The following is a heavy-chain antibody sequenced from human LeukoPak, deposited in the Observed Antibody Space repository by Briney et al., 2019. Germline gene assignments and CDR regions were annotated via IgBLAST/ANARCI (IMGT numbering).Heavy chain of an antibody. V-gene: IGHV4-61*02. J-gene: IGHJ4*02. D-gene: IGHD3-10*01. CDR1: GGSISSGSYY. Sequence: SETLSLTCTVSGGSISSGSYYWSWIRQPAGKGLEWIGRIYTSGSTDYNPSLRSRITISVDTSKNQLSLKLSSVTAADTAVYYCATVTAGVRGLHFDYWGQGTLVTVSS. CDR3: ATVTAGVRGLHFDY. CDR2: IYTSGST.